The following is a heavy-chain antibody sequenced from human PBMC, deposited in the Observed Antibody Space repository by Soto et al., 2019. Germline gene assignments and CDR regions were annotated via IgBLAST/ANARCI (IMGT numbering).Heavy chain of an antibody. V-gene: IGHV1-69*12. J-gene: IGHJ4*02. CDR3: ARESRYCSGGSCYFLPGIDY. CDR1: GGTFSSYA. Sequence: QVQLVQSGAEVKKPGSSVKVSCKASGGTFSSYAISWVRQAPGQGLEWMGGIIPICGTANYAQKFQGRVMIHADESTSTAYMEVSIQRSEDTAVYYCARESRYCSGGSCYFLPGIDYWGQGTLGSGSS. D-gene: IGHD2-15*01. CDR2: IIPICGTA.